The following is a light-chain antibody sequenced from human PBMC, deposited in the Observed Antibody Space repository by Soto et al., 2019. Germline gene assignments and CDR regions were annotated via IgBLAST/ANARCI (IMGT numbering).Light chain of an antibody. CDR2: GAS. Sequence: EIVLTQSPDTLSLSPGERGTLSCRASQSVSSNFLAWYQQRPGQAPRLLIYGASSRATGIPDRFSGSGSGADFTLTISTLEPEDFAVYYCQQYGSSRLTFGGGTKV. CDR1: QSVSSNF. J-gene: IGKJ4*01. V-gene: IGKV3-20*01. CDR3: QQYGSSRLT.